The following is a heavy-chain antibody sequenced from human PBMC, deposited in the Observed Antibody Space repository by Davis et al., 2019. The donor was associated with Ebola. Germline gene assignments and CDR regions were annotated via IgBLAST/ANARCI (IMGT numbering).Heavy chain of an antibody. CDR2: IYNSGSA. J-gene: IGHJ4*02. V-gene: IGHV4-59*08. D-gene: IGHD3-16*01. CDR3: ARLWGDYYDH. CDR1: RYSIYSGYY. Sequence: MPSETLSLTCTVSRYSIYSGYYWSWLRQPPGKGLEWIGDIYNSGSANSNPSLRSRVTISVDTSANQLSLQLRSVTAADTAVYYCARLWGDYYDHWGQGSLVRVSS.